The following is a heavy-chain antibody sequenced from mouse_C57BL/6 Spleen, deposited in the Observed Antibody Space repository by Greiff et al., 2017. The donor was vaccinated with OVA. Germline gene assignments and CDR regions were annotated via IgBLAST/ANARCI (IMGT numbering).Heavy chain of an antibody. CDR3: ARAELGFYYFDY. CDR2: ISYDGSN. CDR1: GYSITSGYY. V-gene: IGHV3-6*01. Sequence: EVQRVESGPGLVKPSQSLSLTCSVTGYSITSGYYWNWIRQFPGNKLEWMGYISYDGSNNYNPSLKNRISITRDTSQNQFFLKLNSVTTEDTATYYCARAELGFYYFDYWGQGTTLTVSS. J-gene: IGHJ2*01. D-gene: IGHD4-1*01.